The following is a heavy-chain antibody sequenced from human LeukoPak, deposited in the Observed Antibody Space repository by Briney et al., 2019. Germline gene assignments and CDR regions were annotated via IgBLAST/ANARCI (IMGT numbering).Heavy chain of an antibody. D-gene: IGHD5-18*01. CDR2: IYYSGST. CDR1: GDSISSSSYY. Sequence: PSETLSLTCTVSGDSISSSSYYWVWIRQPPGKGLEWIGNIYYSGSTYYNPSLNSRVTISIDTSKNQFSLNLSSVTAADTAVYYCARDGRRIQDYWYFDLWGRGTLVSVSS. V-gene: IGHV4-39*02. J-gene: IGHJ2*01. CDR3: ARDGRRIQDYWYFDL.